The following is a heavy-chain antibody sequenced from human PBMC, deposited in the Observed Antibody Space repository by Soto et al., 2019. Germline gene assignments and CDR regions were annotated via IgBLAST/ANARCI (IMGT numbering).Heavy chain of an antibody. CDR2: IYYSGST. D-gene: IGHD4-17*01. Sequence: QVQLQESGPGLVKPSQTLSLTCTVSGGSISSGGYYWSWIRQHPGKGLEWIGYIYYSGSTYYNPSLKRRVTISVDTSKNQFALKLSSVTAADTAVYYCARDLGSGDYFGFLGYWGQGTLVTVSS. CDR1: GGSISSGGYY. J-gene: IGHJ4*02. CDR3: ARDLGSGDYFGFLGY. V-gene: IGHV4-31*03.